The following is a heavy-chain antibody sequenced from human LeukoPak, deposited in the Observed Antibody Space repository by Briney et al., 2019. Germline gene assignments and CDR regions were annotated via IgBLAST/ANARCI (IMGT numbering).Heavy chain of an antibody. J-gene: IGHJ4*02. Sequence: PGGSLRLSCAASGFTVSSNYMSWVRQAPGKGLEWVSVIYSGGSTYYADSVKGRFTISRDNSKNTLYLQMNSLRAEDTAVYYCARASAVAGTVFDYWGQGTLVTVSS. CDR1: GFTVSSNY. CDR3: ARASAVAGTVFDY. D-gene: IGHD6-19*01. CDR2: IYSGGST. V-gene: IGHV3-53*01.